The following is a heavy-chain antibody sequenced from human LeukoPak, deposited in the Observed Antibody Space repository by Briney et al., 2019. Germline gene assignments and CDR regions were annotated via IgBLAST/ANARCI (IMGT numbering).Heavy chain of an antibody. CDR2: MSSLGTHK. V-gene: IGHV3-21*01. CDR1: GFSFSNYS. Sequence: GGSLRLSCAASGFSFSNYSMTWVRHAPGKGLEWVSSMSSLGTHKYYADSMKGRFTIARDNANNSLFLQMNSLRGEDSAVYYCARIFLTYSGYDLNFFDSWGQGALVTVSS. J-gene: IGHJ4*02. CDR3: ARIFLTYSGYDLNFFDS. D-gene: IGHD5-12*01.